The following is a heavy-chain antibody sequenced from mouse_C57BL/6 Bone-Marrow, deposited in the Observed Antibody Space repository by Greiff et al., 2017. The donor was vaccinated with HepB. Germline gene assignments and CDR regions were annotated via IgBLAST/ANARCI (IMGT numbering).Heavy chain of an antibody. Sequence: EVKLQESGPELVKPGASVKISCKASGYSFTGYYMNWVKQSPEKSLEWIGEINPSTGGTTYNQKFKAKATLTVDKSSSTAYMQLKSLTSEDSAVYYCARSPITTVPLDWYFDVWGTGTTVTVSS. CDR2: INPSTGGT. J-gene: IGHJ1*03. V-gene: IGHV1-42*01. CDR1: GYSFTGYY. D-gene: IGHD1-1*01. CDR3: ARSPITTVPLDWYFDV.